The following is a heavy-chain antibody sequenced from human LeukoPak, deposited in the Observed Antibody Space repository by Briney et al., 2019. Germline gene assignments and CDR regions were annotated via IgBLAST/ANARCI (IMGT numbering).Heavy chain of an antibody. Sequence: ASVKVSCKASGDTFTGLDLNWVRQAPGQGLEWMGWINPSDNVTKDAQNLQGRVTMTWDTSISTAYMELSRLKSDDTAVYFCAREYRAGSFNGYTCFDPWGQGTLVTVS. V-gene: IGHV1-2*02. D-gene: IGHD3-10*01. CDR3: AREYRAGSFNGYTCFDP. J-gene: IGHJ5*02. CDR2: INPSDNVT. CDR1: GDTFTGLD.